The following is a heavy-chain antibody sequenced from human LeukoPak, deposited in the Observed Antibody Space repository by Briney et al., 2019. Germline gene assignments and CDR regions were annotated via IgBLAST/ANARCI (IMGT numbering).Heavy chain of an antibody. D-gene: IGHD3-10*01. V-gene: IGHV5-10-1*01. CDR3: ARLTMGSSSNENNWFDP. Sequence: PGESLKISCKGSGYSFTSYWISLVRQMPGKGLEWMGRIDPSDSYTNYSPSFQGHVTISADKSISTAYLQWSSLKASDTAMYYCARLTMGSSSNENNWFDPWGQGTLVTVCS. J-gene: IGHJ5*02. CDR2: IDPSDSYT. CDR1: GYSFTSYW.